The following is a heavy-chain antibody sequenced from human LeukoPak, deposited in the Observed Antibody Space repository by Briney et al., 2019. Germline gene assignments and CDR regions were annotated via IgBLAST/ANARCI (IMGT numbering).Heavy chain of an antibody. J-gene: IGHJ4*02. CDR3: ARGYSSPDY. CDR1: GFTVSSNY. D-gene: IGHD6-13*01. Sequence: GGSLRLSCAASGFTVSSNYMSWVRQAPGKGLEWVSFIYNDGSTFYADSVRGRFTVSRDNSKNTLYLQMNSLRAEDAAVYYCARGYSSPDYWGQGTLVTVSS. V-gene: IGHV3-66*01. CDR2: IYNDGST.